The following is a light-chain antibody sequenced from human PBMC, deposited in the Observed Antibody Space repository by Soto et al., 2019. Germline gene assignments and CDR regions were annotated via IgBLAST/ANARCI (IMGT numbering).Light chain of an antibody. Sequence: DIQMTQSPPTLSASIGDRVTITCRASQSIGTWLAWYQQKPGTAPELMIYEASTLESGVPSRFSGSGSGTEFTLTISSLQPDEFATYYCQHYNNYWGTFGQGTKGDIK. V-gene: IGKV1-5*03. CDR2: EAS. CDR1: QSIGTW. CDR3: QHYNNYWGT. J-gene: IGKJ1*01.